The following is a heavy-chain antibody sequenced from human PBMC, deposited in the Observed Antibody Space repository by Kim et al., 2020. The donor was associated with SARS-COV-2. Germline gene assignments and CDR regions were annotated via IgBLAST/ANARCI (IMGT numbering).Heavy chain of an antibody. CDR2: ISSSSSYT. D-gene: IGHD3-3*01. J-gene: IGHJ4*02. V-gene: IGHV3-11*06. Sequence: GGSLRLSCAASGFTFSDYYMSWIRQAPGKGLEWVSYISSSSSYTNYADSVKGRFTISRDNAKNSLYLQMNSLRAEDTAVYYCARGAALDPYYDFWSGYFDWGQGTLVTVSS. CDR3: ARGAALDPYYDFWSGYFD. CDR1: GFTFSDYY.